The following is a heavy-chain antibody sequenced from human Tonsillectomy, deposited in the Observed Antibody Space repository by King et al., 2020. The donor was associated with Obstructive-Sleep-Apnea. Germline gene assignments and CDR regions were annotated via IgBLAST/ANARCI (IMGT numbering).Heavy chain of an antibody. J-gene: IGHJ6*02. Sequence: LQLVQSGGGLVKPGGSLRLSCAASGFTFGDYYMSWIRQAPGRGLEWISHISSSSSFTMYADSVKGRFTISRDSAKNSLYLQMNSLRAEDTGVYFCARYCTGGSCSYSYFGLDVWGQGTTVTVSS. CDR2: ISSSSSFT. CDR3: ARYCTGGSCSYSYFGLDV. V-gene: IGHV3-11*06. D-gene: IGHD2-15*01. CDR1: GFTFGDYY.